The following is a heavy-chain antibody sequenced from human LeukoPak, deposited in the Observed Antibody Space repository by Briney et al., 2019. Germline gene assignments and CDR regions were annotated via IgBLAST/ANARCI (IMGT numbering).Heavy chain of an antibody. J-gene: IGHJ6*02. CDR1: GGSTNNYF. Sequence: SETLSLTCSVSGGSTNNYFWSWVRQSAGKGLEWIGRVNPYGTSNYNPSLKSRVTMSVDTSKNLVSLRLTSLTAADTAVYYCARDRRPRAVAGAYISYGMDVWGQGTTVTVSS. CDR3: ARDRRPRAVAGAYISYGMDV. D-gene: IGHD6-19*01. CDR2: VNPYGTS. V-gene: IGHV4-4*07.